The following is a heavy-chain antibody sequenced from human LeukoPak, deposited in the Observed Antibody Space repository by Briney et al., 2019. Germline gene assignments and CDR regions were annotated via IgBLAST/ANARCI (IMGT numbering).Heavy chain of an antibody. CDR2: IYYSGST. CDR1: GGSISSYY. V-gene: IGHV4-59*01. D-gene: IGHD3-10*01. CDR3: ARRRFGELFDY. J-gene: IGHJ4*02. Sequence: SETLSLTCTVSGGSISSYYWSWIRQPPGKGLEWIGYIYYSGSTNYNPSLKSRVTISVDTSKNQFSLKLSSVTAADTAVYYCARRRFGELFDYWGQGTLVTVSP.